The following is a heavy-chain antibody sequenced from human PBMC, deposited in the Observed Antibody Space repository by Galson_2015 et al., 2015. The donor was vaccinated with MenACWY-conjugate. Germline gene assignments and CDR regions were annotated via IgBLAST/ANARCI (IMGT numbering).Heavy chain of an antibody. Sequence: SLRLSCAVSGFTFSSYSMNWVRQAPGKGLEWLSYISSSSSNIYYAESVKGRFTISRDNAKNSLYLEMNSLGVEDTAIYFCTRGFSYETYYYYGLGVWGQGTTVTVSS. CDR1: GFTFSSYS. CDR2: ISSSSSNI. CDR3: TRGFSYETYYYYGLGV. D-gene: IGHD3-16*01. J-gene: IGHJ6*02. V-gene: IGHV3-21*05.